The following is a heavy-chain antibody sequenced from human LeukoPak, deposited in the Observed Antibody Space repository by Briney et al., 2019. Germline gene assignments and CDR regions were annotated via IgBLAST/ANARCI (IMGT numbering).Heavy chain of an antibody. D-gene: IGHD5-12*01. J-gene: IGHJ5*02. CDR2: ISAYNGNT. CDR1: GYTFTSYG. Sequence: ASVKVSCKASGYTFTSYGISWVRQAPGQGLEWMGWISAYNGNTNYAQKLQGRVTMTTDTSTSTAYMELRSLRSDGTAVYYCARDGRVGGYDRGSWFDPWGQGTLVTVSS. V-gene: IGHV1-18*01. CDR3: ARDGRVGGYDRGSWFDP.